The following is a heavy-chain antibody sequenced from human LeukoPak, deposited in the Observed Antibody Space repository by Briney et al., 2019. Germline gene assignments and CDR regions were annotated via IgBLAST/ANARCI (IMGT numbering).Heavy chain of an antibody. J-gene: IGHJ4*02. CDR2: ISYDGSNK. V-gene: IGHV3-30*04. CDR3: ARGAAAGTSHSDY. Sequence: PGGSLRLSCAASGFTFSSYAMHWVRQAPGKGLEWVALISYDGSNKYYADSVRGRFTISRDNSKNTLYLQMNSLRSDDTAVYYCARGAAAGTSHSDYWGQGTLVTVSS. D-gene: IGHD6-13*01. CDR1: GFTFSSYA.